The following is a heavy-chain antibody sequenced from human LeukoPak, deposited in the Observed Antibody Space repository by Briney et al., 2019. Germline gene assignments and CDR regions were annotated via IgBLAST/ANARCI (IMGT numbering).Heavy chain of an antibody. CDR2: IYPGDSDT. J-gene: IGHJ4*02. Sequence: ESLKISCKGSGYSFTSYWIGWVRQMPGKGLEWMGIIYPGDSDTRYSPSFQGQVTISADKSISTAYLQWGSLKASDTAMYYCARRVYCGGDCYCFDYWGQGTLVTVSS. CDR1: GYSFTSYW. D-gene: IGHD2-21*02. V-gene: IGHV5-51*01. CDR3: ARRVYCGGDCYCFDY.